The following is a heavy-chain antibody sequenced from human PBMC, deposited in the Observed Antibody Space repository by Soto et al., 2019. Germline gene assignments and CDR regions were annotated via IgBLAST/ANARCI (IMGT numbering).Heavy chain of an antibody. D-gene: IGHD3-3*01. CDR3: ARALPNHITMFGVVEAYNFDY. Sequence: SETLSLTCTLPGGPINSGGYYWSWIRQHPRKGLEWIGYIYYSGGTYYNPSLKSRVTISVDTSKNQFSLKLSSVTAADTAVYFCARALPNHITMFGVVEAYNFDYWGQGTLV. CDR1: GGPINSGGYY. V-gene: IGHV4-31*03. CDR2: IYYSGGT. J-gene: IGHJ4*02.